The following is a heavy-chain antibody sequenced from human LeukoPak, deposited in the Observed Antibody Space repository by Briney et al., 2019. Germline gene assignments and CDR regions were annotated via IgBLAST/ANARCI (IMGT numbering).Heavy chain of an antibody. D-gene: IGHD1-26*01. Sequence: PSHTLSLTCTVCVRSISSSYWLWIRQPAGKGLEWIGRIYTSGSSNYNPALKSRINMSVDTSKGEFSLKLASVTAADTAVYYCARGGSYFYDYYMDVWGKGATVTVSS. CDR3: ARGGSYFYDYYMDV. V-gene: IGHV4-4*07. J-gene: IGHJ6*03. CDR2: IYTSGSS. CDR1: VRSISSSY.